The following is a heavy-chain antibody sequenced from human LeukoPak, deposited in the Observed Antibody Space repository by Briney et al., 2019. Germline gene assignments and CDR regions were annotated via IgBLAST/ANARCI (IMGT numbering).Heavy chain of an antibody. D-gene: IGHD6-13*01. V-gene: IGHV3-30*02. J-gene: IGHJ6*03. Sequence: GGSLRLSCAASGFTFGSYGMHWVRQAPGKGLEWVAFIRYDGSNKYYADSVKGRFTISRDNSKNTLYLQMNSLRAEDTAVYYCAKIIAAAGYYYYYYMDVWGKGTTVTVS. CDR3: AKIIAAAGYYYYYYMDV. CDR2: IRYDGSNK. CDR1: GFTFGSYG.